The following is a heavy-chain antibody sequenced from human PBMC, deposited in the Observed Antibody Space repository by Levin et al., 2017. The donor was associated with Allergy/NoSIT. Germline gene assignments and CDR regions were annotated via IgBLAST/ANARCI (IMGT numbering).Heavy chain of an antibody. V-gene: IGHV3-72*01. CDR3: VRATTDFYYDY. J-gene: IGHJ4*02. CDR2: IRKKGDGYTT. Sequence: GGSLRLSCAASGFTFSDHFMDWVRQAPGKGLEWVGRIRKKGDGYTTEYAASVKGRFTISRDDSKKSLYVQLNSLKTEDTAVYYCVRATTDFYYDYWGQGTLVTVSA. CDR1: GFTFSDHF. D-gene: IGHD2/OR15-2a*01.